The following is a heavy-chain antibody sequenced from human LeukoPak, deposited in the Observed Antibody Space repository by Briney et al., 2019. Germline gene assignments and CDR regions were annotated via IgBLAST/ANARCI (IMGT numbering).Heavy chain of an antibody. D-gene: IGHD3-10*01. V-gene: IGHV3-66*02. CDR2: IYSGGST. J-gene: IGHJ4*02. Sequence: GGSLRLSCAASGFTVSSNYMSWVRQAPGKGLEWVSVIYSGGSTYYADSVKGRFTISRDNSKNTLYLQMNSLRAEDTAVYYCARRRGIYYFDYWGQGTLVTVSS. CDR3: ARRRGIYYFDY. CDR1: GFTVSSNY.